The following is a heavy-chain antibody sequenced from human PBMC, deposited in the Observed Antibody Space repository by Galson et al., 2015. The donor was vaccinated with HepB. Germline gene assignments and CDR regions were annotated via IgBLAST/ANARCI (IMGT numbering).Heavy chain of an antibody. CDR2: IIPIFGTA. Sequence: SVKVSCKASGGTFSSYAISWVRQAPGQGLEWMGGIIPIFGTANYAQKFQGRVTITADESTSTAYMELSSLRSEDTAVYYCARGVPCSTSCYWFWFDPWGQGTLVTVSS. CDR1: GGTFSSYA. J-gene: IGHJ5*02. D-gene: IGHD2-2*01. V-gene: IGHV1-69*13. CDR3: ARGVPCSTSCYWFWFDP.